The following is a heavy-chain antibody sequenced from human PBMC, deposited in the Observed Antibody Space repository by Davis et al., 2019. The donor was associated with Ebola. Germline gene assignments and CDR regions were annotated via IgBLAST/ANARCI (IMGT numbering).Heavy chain of an antibody. J-gene: IGHJ4*02. Sequence: GESLKISCAASGFTFSSYNMNWVRQAPGKGLEWVSSISSSSSYMYYADSVKGRFTISRDNAKNSLYLQMNSLRAEDTAVYYCARWPSRKRAFDYWGQGTLVTVSS. CDR1: GFTFSSYN. D-gene: IGHD6-6*01. CDR2: ISSSSSYM. V-gene: IGHV3-21*01. CDR3: ARWPSRKRAFDY.